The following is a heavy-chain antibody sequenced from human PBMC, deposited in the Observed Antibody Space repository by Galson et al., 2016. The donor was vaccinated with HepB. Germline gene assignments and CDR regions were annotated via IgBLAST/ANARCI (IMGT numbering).Heavy chain of an antibody. CDR2: ISDDGSNK. Sequence: SLRLSCAASGFTFCSYGMHWARQAPGKGLEWVAVISDDGSNKYYADFVKGRFTISRDNSKNTLFLQMNSLRAEDTAVYFCAKVGYCGGDCYVSESTAYYFDSWGQGTLVTVSS. J-gene: IGHJ4*02. CDR3: AKVGYCGGDCYVSESTAYYFDS. V-gene: IGHV3-30*18. CDR1: GFTFCSYG. D-gene: IGHD2-21*02.